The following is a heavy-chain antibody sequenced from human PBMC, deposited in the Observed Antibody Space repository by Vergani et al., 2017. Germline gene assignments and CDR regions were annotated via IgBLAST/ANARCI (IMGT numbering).Heavy chain of an antibody. V-gene: IGHV4-39*01. CDR2: IYYSGST. J-gene: IGHJ4*02. Sequence: QLQLQESGPGLVKPSETLSLTCTVSGGSISSSSYYWGWIRQPPGKGVEWIGSIYYSGSTYYNPSLKSRVTISVDTSKNQFSLKLSSVTAADTAVYYCARQGITMVRGVIRHFDYWGQGTLVTVSS. CDR1: GGSISSSSYY. CDR3: ARQGITMVRGVIRHFDY. D-gene: IGHD3-10*01.